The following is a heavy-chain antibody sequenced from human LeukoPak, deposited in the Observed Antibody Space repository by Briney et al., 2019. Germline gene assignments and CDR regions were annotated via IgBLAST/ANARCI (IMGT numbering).Heavy chain of an antibody. J-gene: IGHJ4*02. V-gene: IGHV4-34*01. CDR2: INHSGST. D-gene: IGHD4-17*01. CDR1: GFTFSNY. CDR3: ARTRYGDYAFDY. Sequence: RSGGSLRLSCAASGFTFSNYWSWIRQPPGKGLEWIGEINHSGSTNYNPSLKSRVTISVDTSKNQFSLKLSSVTAADTAVYYCARTRYGDYAFDYWGQGTLVTVSS.